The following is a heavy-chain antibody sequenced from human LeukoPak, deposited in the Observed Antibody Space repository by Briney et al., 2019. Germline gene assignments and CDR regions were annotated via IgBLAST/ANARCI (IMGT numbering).Heavy chain of an antibody. J-gene: IGHJ6*02. CDR3: ARGPYYGDYGSDYYYGMDV. CDR2: INTFNDDT. V-gene: IGHV1-18*01. Sequence: EASVKVSCKASGYTFNSYGISWVRQAPGQGLEWMGWINTFNDDTNYAQKIQGRVTLTTDTATSTAYMELRSLRSDDTAVYYCARGPYYGDYGSDYYYGMDVWGQGTTVTASS. CDR1: GYTFNSYG. D-gene: IGHD4-17*01.